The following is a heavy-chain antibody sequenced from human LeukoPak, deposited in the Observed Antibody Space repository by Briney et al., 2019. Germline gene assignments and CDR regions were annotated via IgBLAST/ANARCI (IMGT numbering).Heavy chain of an antibody. CDR2: INPNSGGT. D-gene: IGHD3-16*01. Sequence: ASVKVPCKASRYTFTDYYMHWVRQAPGQGLEWMGWINPNSGGTNYAQKFQGRVTMTRDTSIRTAYMELSSLRSDDTAMYYCASGASAFDYWGQGTLVTVSS. CDR3: ASGASAFDY. V-gene: IGHV1-2*02. J-gene: IGHJ4*02. CDR1: RYTFTDYY.